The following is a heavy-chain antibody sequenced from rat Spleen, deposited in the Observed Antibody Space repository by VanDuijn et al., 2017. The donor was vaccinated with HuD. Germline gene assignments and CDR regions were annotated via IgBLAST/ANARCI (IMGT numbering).Heavy chain of an antibody. V-gene: IGHV5-19*01. Sequence: EVQLVGSGGGLVQPGRSLKLSCAASGFTFSNYGMYWIRQAPTKGLEWVASISPSGGTTYYRDSVKGRFTISRDTAKSTLYLQMDSLRSEDTATYYCTTDRDYYSSYIPRFAYWGQGTLVTVSS. D-gene: IGHD1-2*01. CDR3: TTDRDYYSSYIPRFAY. J-gene: IGHJ3*01. CDR1: GFTFSNYG. CDR2: ISPSGGTT.